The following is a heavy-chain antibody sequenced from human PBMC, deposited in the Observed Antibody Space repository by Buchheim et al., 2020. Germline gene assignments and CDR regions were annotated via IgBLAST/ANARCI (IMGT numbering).Heavy chain of an antibody. V-gene: IGHV4-30-2*01. J-gene: IGHJ6*04. CDR1: GGSISSGGYS. Sequence: QLQLQESGSGLVKPSQTLSLTCAVSGGSISSGGYSWSWIRQPPGKGLEWIGYIYHSGSTYYNPFLKSRVTISVVRSKNQFSVELGSMTAADTAVYYCARVDYSNSYGMDVWGKGTT. CDR2: IYHSGST. D-gene: IGHD4-11*01. CDR3: ARVDYSNSYGMDV.